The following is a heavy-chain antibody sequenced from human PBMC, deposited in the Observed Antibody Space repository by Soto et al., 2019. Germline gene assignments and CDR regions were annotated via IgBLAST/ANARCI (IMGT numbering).Heavy chain of an antibody. V-gene: IGHV1-69*13. J-gene: IGHJ6*02. CDR2: IIPIFGTA. Sequence: SVKVSCKASGGTFSSYAISWVRQAPGQGLEWMGGIIPIFGTANYAQKFQGRVTITADESTSTAYMELSSLRSEDTAVYYCARDCSSTSCYYYYGMDVWGQGTTVTVSS. D-gene: IGHD2-2*01. CDR1: GGTFSSYA. CDR3: ARDCSSTSCYYYYGMDV.